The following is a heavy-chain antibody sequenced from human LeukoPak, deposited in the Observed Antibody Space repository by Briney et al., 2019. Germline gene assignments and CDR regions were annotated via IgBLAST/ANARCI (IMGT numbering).Heavy chain of an antibody. CDR2: ISGSGSDT. CDR3: AKGRGGRHYDS. J-gene: IGHJ5*01. D-gene: IGHD1-26*01. Sequence: GGSLRLSCAASGFTFKDYTMNWVRQAPGKGLEWVSSISGSGSDTYYTDSVKGRFTISRDNSKSTLSLQMNSLRAEDTAVYFCAKGRGGRHYDSWGQGTVVTVSS. CDR1: GFTFKDYT. V-gene: IGHV3-23*01.